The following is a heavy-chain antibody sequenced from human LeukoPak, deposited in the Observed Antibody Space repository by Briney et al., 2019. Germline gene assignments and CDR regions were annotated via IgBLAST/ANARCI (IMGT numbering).Heavy chain of an antibody. J-gene: IGHJ4*02. D-gene: IGHD5-18*01. CDR3: AGRVTGYSSGYVY. Sequence: GGSLRLSCVASGFTFSNYAMSWVRQAPGKGLDWVSVISGSAGKIRYAGSVKGRFTISRDNSENTVYLQMNNLRAEDAAVYYCAGRVTGYSSGYVYWGQGTLVTVSS. CDR2: ISGSAGKI. CDR1: GFTFSNYA. V-gene: IGHV3-23*01.